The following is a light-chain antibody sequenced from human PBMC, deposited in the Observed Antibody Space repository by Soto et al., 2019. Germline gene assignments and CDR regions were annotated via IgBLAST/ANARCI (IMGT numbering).Light chain of an antibody. V-gene: IGLV2-14*01. CDR2: DVS. J-gene: IGLJ2*01. CDR3: SSYTSSSTLVV. Sequence: QSALTQPASVSGSPGQSITISCTGTSSDVGGYNSVSWYQQHPGKAPKLMIYDVSNRPSGVSNRFSGSKSGNTASLTISGLQAEDEADYYCSSYTSSSTLVVVGGGTKVTVL. CDR1: SSDVGGYNS.